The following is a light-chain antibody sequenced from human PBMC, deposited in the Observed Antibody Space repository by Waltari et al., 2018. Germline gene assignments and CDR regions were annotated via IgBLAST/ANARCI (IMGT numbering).Light chain of an antibody. Sequence: EIVLTQSPATLSLSPGGRATLSCRASQTVRPYLAWYQQKPGQAPRLLIFDASSRATGIPAKFSGGGSGTDFTLTVSSLEPEDFAIYYCQQRSNWPYTFGQGTRVEIK. J-gene: IGKJ2*01. CDR1: QTVRPY. CDR3: QQRSNWPYT. CDR2: DAS. V-gene: IGKV3-11*01.